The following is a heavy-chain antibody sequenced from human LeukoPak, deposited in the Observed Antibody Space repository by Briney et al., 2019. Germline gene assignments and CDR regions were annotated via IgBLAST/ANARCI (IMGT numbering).Heavy chain of an antibody. V-gene: IGHV4-59*08. CDR2: IYYSGST. D-gene: IGHD1-26*01. CDR3: ARTREWELLYYFDY. CDR1: GASISSYY. J-gene: IGHJ4*02. Sequence: SETLSLTCTVSGASISSYYWSWIRQPPGKGLEWIGYIYYSGSTNYNASLKSRVTISVDTSKNQFSLKLSSVTAADTAVYYCARTREWELLYYFDYWGQGTLVTVSS.